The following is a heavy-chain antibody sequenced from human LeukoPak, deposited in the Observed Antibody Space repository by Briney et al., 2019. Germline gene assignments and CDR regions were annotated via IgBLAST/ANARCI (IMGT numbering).Heavy chain of an antibody. CDR2: IYYSGST. V-gene: IGHV4-39*07. CDR3: ASIVATPTSDY. CDR1: GGSISSSSYY. D-gene: IGHD5-12*01. J-gene: IGHJ4*02. Sequence: PSETLSLTCTVSGGSISSSSYYWGWIRQPPGKGLEWIGSIYYSGSTYYNPSLKSRVTISVDTSKNQFSLKLSSVTAADTAVYYCASIVATPTSDYWGQGTLVSVSS.